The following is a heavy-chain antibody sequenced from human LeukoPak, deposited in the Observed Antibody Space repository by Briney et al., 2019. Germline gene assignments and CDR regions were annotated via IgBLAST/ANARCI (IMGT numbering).Heavy chain of an antibody. CDR3: ARGVHIVRGVLFDY. CDR2: ISSSSSYI. D-gene: IGHD3-10*01. Sequence: GGSLRLSCAASGFTFSSYSMNWVRQAPGKGLEGVSSISSSSSYIYYADSVKGRFTISRDNAKNSLYLQMNSLRAEDTAVYYCARGVHIVRGVLFDYWGQGTLVTVSS. V-gene: IGHV3-21*01. CDR1: GFTFSSYS. J-gene: IGHJ4*02.